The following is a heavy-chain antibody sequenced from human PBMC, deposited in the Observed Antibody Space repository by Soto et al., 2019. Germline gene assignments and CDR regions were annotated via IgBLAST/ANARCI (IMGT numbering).Heavy chain of an antibody. V-gene: IGHV1-69*01. CDR1: GGTFSSYA. CDR3: ARSAQMIVVEGWFDH. D-gene: IGHD3-22*01. CDR2: IIPIFGTA. J-gene: IGHJ5*02. Sequence: QVQLVQSGAEVKKPGSSVKVSCKASGGTFSSYAISWVRQAPGQGLEWMGGIIPIFGTASYAQKFQGRVTMTADESTSPAYMELSRLRSDDTAVYYCARSAQMIVVEGWFDHWGQGTLVTVSS.